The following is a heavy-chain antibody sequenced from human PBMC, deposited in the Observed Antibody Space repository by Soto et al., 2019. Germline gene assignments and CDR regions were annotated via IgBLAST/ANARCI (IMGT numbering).Heavy chain of an antibody. Sequence: PSETLSLTCTVSGVSISGYYWSWIRQSPGKGLEWIAYMYYIGNTYYNPSLKSRVTISVDTSKNHFSLKLSSVTAADTAVYYCARDSPKPCSGGSCYSVDYWGQGTLVTVSS. CDR2: MYYIGNT. CDR3: ARDSPKPCSGGSCYSVDY. D-gene: IGHD2-15*01. J-gene: IGHJ4*02. V-gene: IGHV4-59*12. CDR1: GVSISGYY.